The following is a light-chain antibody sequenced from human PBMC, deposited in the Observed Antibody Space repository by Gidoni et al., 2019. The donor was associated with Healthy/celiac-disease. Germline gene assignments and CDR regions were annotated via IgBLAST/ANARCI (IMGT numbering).Light chain of an antibody. J-gene: IGKJ4*01. CDR1: QDISNY. Sequence: DIQMTQSPSSLSASVGDRVTITCQASQDISNYLNWYQQKPGKAPKLLIYDASNLEKGVPSRFSGSGSGTDFTFTISSLQPEDIATYYCQQYDNLPLGFGGGTKVEIK. V-gene: IGKV1-33*01. CDR3: QQYDNLPLG. CDR2: DAS.